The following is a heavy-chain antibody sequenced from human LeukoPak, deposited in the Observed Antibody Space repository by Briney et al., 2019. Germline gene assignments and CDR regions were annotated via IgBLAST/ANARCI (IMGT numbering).Heavy chain of an antibody. CDR3: ARPTDSSVDH. Sequence: GGSLRLSCMASGLTFSDSYMSWIRQAPGKGLEWITYISGSGTTIYHADSVKGRFTISRDNAKNSVYLQMNSLREEDTAVYYCARPTDSSVDHWGQGTLVTVSS. CDR2: ISGSGTTI. J-gene: IGHJ5*02. D-gene: IGHD5-18*01. CDR1: GLTFSDSY. V-gene: IGHV3-11*01.